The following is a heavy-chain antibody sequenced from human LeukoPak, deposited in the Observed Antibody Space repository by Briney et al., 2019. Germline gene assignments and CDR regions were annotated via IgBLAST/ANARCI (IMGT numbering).Heavy chain of an antibody. CDR2: INHSGST. Sequence: SETLSLTCAVYGGSFSGYYWSWIRQPPGKGLEWIGEINHSGSTNYNPSLKSRVTISVDTSKNQFSLKLSSVTAADTAVYYCARGFAFGGDYPYYWGQGTLVTVSS. J-gene: IGHJ4*02. V-gene: IGHV4-34*01. D-gene: IGHD4-17*01. CDR1: GGSFSGYY. CDR3: ARGFAFGGDYPYY.